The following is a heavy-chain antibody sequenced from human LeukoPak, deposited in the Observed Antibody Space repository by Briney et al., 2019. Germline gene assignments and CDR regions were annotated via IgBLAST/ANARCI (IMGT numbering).Heavy chain of an antibody. Sequence: GGSLRLSCAASGFTFSSYGMTWVRQAPGKGLEWVSSICGSGGSTYCADSVKGRSTISRDNSKNTLYLQMNSLRAEDTAVYYCAKFGLAGSGRYHDAFDIWGQGTMVTVSS. J-gene: IGHJ3*02. V-gene: IGHV3-23*01. D-gene: IGHD3-10*01. CDR3: AKFGLAGSGRYHDAFDI. CDR1: GFTFSSYG. CDR2: ICGSGGST.